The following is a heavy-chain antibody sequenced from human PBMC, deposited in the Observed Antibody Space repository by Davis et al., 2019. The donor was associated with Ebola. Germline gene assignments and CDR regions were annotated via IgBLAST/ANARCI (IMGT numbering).Heavy chain of an antibody. J-gene: IGHJ6*02. D-gene: IGHD3-3*01. V-gene: IGHV3-21*01. CDR1: GFTISRYS. CDR3: ARNGGYYDFWSGFV. CDR2: ISSSSSYI. Sequence: AGSLTLSCAASGFTISRYSMNWVRQAPGQGLEWVSSISSSSSYIYYADSVKGRFTISRDNAKNSLYLQMNSLRAEDTAVYYCARNGGYYDFWSGFVWGQGTTVTVSS.